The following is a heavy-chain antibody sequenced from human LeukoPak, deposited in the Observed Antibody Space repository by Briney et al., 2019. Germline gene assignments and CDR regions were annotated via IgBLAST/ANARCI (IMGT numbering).Heavy chain of an antibody. V-gene: IGHV3-66*01. Sequence: PGGSLRLSCAASGFSVGSNYMSWVRQAPGKGLEWVSIIYSGGNTYYADSVRGRFSLSRDISKNTIYLQMNNLRADDTAAYYCARDGVEELGNWFDPWGQGTLVTVSS. J-gene: IGHJ5*02. D-gene: IGHD3-3*01. CDR1: GFSVGSNY. CDR2: IYSGGNT. CDR3: ARDGVEELGNWFDP.